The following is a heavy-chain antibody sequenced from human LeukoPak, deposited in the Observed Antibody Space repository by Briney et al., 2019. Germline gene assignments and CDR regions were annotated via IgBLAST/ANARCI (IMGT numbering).Heavy chain of an antibody. CDR3: AREVAGGGDYYMDV. Sequence: SETLSLTCTVSGGSISSYYWSWIRQPPGKGREWIGYIYYSGSTNYNPSLKSRVTISVDTSKNQFSLKLSSVTAADTAVYYGAREVAGGGDYYMDVWGKGTTVTVPS. J-gene: IGHJ6*03. CDR1: GGSISSYY. D-gene: IGHD6-19*01. V-gene: IGHV4-59*01. CDR2: IYYSGST.